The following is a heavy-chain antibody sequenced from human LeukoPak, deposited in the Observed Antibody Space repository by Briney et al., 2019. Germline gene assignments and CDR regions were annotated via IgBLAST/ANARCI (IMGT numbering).Heavy chain of an antibody. V-gene: IGHV1-8*01. CDR1: GYTLISFD. J-gene: IGHJ6*03. Sequence: AAVKVSCKPSGYTLISFDIIWVGQAPGARRGWVGTQNANSGNTGYAQRFQGRVTMARNTSRSTTYMELSGLKSEDTAVYDCARGIYYYYYMEVWGKGTTVTVSS. CDR3: ARGIYYYYYMEV. CDR2: QNANSGNT.